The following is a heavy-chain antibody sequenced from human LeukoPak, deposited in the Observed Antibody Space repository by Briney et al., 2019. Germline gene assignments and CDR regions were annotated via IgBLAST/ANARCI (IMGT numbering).Heavy chain of an antibody. Sequence: GALRLSCAASGFTVSSNYMSWVRQAPGKGLEWVSVIYSVGSTYYADSVKGRFTISRDNSKNTLYLQMNSLRAEDTAVYYCARDRGFHCSSTSCSTRNAFDIWGQGTMVTVSS. J-gene: IGHJ3*02. V-gene: IGHV3-66*02. CDR1: GFTVSSNY. CDR3: ARDRGFHCSSTSCSTRNAFDI. CDR2: IYSVGST. D-gene: IGHD2-2*01.